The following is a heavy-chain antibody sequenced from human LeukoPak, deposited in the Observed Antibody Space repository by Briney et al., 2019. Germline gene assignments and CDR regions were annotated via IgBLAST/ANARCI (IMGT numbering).Heavy chain of an antibody. CDR3: ARPWLASYDFWSGPFDY. D-gene: IGHD3-3*01. CDR1: GFTFSSYG. V-gene: IGHV3-30*02. J-gene: IGHJ4*02. CDR2: IRYDGSNK. Sequence: GGFLRLSCAASGFTFSSYGMHWVRQAPGKGLEWVAFIRYDGSNKYYADSVKGRFTISRDNSKNTLYLQMNSLRAEDTAVYYCARPWLASYDFWSGPFDYWGQGTLVTVSS.